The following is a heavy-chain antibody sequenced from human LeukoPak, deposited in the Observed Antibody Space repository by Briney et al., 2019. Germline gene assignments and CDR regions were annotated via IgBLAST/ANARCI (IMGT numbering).Heavy chain of an antibody. CDR3: AAGGYGYISY. J-gene: IGHJ4*02. V-gene: IGHV3-11*06. CDR1: ELTLTNFY. Sequence: PGGSLRLSCAASELTLTNFYMSWIRQAPGKGLEWVSYITGGSGYTNHADSVRGRFTISRDTAKNSLYLQMNSLRAEDTAVYYCAAGGYGYISYWGQGTLVTVSS. CDR2: ITGGSGYT. D-gene: IGHD5-12*01.